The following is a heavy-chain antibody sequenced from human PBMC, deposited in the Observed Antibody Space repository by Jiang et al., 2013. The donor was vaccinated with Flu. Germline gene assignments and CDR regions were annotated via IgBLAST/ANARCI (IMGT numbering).Heavy chain of an antibody. J-gene: IGHJ4*02. V-gene: IGHV3-49*03. Sequence: ASGFTFGDYAVSWLRQAPGKGLEWVGFIRNKLYRGTTDYAASVKGRFTISRDDSKSIAYLQIISLKTEDTAVYYCTRDLVRDIILIPATYFDYWGQGALVTVSS. D-gene: IGHD2-2*01. CDR3: TRDLVRDIILIPATYFDY. CDR1: GFTFGDYA. CDR2: IRNKLYRGTT.